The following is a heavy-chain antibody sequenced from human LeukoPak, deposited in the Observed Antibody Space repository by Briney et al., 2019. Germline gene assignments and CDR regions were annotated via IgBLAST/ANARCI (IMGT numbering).Heavy chain of an antibody. CDR3: ARQHYYDSSGDY. CDR2: IYYSGST. V-gene: IGHV4-59*08. Sequence: SETLSLTCTISGGSISSYYWSWIRQPPGKGLEWIGYIYYSGSTNYNPSLKSRVTISVDTSKNQFSLKLSSVTAADTAVYYCARQHYYDSSGDYWGQGTLVTVSS. J-gene: IGHJ4*02. D-gene: IGHD3-22*01. CDR1: GGSISSYY.